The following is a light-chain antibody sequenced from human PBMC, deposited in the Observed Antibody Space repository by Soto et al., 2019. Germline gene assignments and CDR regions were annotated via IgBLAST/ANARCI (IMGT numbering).Light chain of an antibody. J-gene: IGKJ4*01. CDR3: HQYDNLPLT. CDR1: QDISNY. V-gene: IGKV1-33*01. Sequence: DIQMTQSPSSLSASVGDRVTITCQASQDISNYLSWYQQKPGKAPKLLIYDASNLETGVPSRFSGSESGTDVPFTISSLQPEDISTYYCHQYDNLPLTFGGGTNVEIK. CDR2: DAS.